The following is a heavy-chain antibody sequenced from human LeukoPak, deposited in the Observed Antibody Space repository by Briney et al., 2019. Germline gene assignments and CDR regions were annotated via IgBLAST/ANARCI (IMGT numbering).Heavy chain of an antibody. D-gene: IGHD3-10*01. CDR1: GFTLSSHW. J-gene: IGHJ5*02. CDR2: INQDGSEM. CDR3: ARGGYYGSGNDFRFDP. Sequence: GGSLRLSCEASGFTLSSHWMSWVRQAPGKGLEWLGNINQDGSEMNSVDSVKGRFTISRDNGKNSLYLQMNSLRADDTAVYYCARGGYYGSGNDFRFDPWGQGTLVTVSS. V-gene: IGHV3-7*01.